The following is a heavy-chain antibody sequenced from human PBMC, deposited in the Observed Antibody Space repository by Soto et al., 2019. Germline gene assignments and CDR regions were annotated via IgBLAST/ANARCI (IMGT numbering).Heavy chain of an antibody. CDR2: ISSSSSTI. J-gene: IGHJ6*02. Sequence: EVQLVESGGGLVQPGGSLRLSCAASGFTFSSYSMNWVRQAPGKGLEWVSYISSSSSTIYYADSVKGRFTISRDNAKNSLYLQMNSLRAEDTAVYYCARDSRPYYYGSGSYYFLDYYGMDVWGQGTTVTVSS. V-gene: IGHV3-48*01. D-gene: IGHD3-10*01. CDR3: ARDSRPYYYGSGSYYFLDYYGMDV. CDR1: GFTFSSYS.